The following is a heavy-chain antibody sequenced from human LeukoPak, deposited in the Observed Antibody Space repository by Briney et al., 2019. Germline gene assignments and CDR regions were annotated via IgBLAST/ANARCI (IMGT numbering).Heavy chain of an antibody. CDR3: AKGLHSSSWNDPFDI. J-gene: IGHJ3*02. V-gene: IGHV3-30*02. D-gene: IGHD6-13*01. Sequence: GGSLRLSCAASGFIFNYYGMHWVRQAPGKGLEWVAFIRYDGSNKYYADFVKGRFTISRDNSDRTVYLQMNSLRTEDTAVYYCAKGLHSSSWNDPFDIWGQGTMVTVSS. CDR2: IRYDGSNK. CDR1: GFIFNYYG.